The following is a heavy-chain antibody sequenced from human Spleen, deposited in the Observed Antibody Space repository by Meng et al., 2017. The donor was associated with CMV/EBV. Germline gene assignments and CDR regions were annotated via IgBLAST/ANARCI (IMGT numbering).Heavy chain of an antibody. CDR1: GYSFISHG. Sequence: ASVKVSCKASGYSFISHGINWVRQAPGQRLEWMGWINPNSGNTDFAQRFQGRVTMTRNTSISTAYMELSSLTSEDTAVYYCARGGVVVAGTPVVYYHGMDVWGQGTTVTVSS. CDR3: ARGGVVVAGTPVVYYHGMDV. D-gene: IGHD2-15*01. CDR2: INPNSGNT. V-gene: IGHV1-8*01. J-gene: IGHJ6*02.